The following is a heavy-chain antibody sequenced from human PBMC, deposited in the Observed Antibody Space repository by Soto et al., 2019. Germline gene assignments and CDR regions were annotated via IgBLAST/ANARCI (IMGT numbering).Heavy chain of an antibody. CDR3: ARGVSYYGSGSYYFDY. V-gene: IGHV1-18*01. D-gene: IGHD3-10*01. CDR2: ISAYNGNT. J-gene: IGHJ4*02. CDR1: GSTFTSSG. Sequence: QVQLVQSGAEVKKPGASVKVSCKASGSTFTSSGIRWVRQAPGQGLAWMGWISAYNGNTNYAQKLQGRVTMTTDTSTSTAYMELRSLRSDDTAVYYCARGVSYYGSGSYYFDYWGQGTLVTVSS.